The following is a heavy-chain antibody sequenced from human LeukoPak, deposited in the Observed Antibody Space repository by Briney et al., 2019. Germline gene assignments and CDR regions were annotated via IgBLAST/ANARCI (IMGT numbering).Heavy chain of an antibody. D-gene: IGHD3-10*01. CDR1: GFTFTTSA. CDR2: IKSKTDGGTT. Sequence: GGSLRLSCAASGFTFTTSAMSWVRQAPGKGLEWVGRIKSKTDGGTTDYAAPVKGRFTISRDDSKNTLYLQMNSLKTEDTAIYYCTKTYYYGSGSLDYWGQGTLVTVSS. V-gene: IGHV3-15*01. CDR3: TKTYYYGSGSLDY. J-gene: IGHJ4*02.